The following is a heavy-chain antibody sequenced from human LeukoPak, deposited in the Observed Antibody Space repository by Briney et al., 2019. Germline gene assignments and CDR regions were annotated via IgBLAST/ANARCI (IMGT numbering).Heavy chain of an antibody. J-gene: IGHJ6*02. CDR1: GGSISSGGYY. CDR2: IYYSGST. V-gene: IGHV4-31*03. D-gene: IGHD6-13*01. Sequence: SETLSLTCTVSGGSISSGGYYWSWIRQHPGKGLEWIGYIYYSGSTYYNPSLKSRVTISVDTSKNQFSLKLSSVTAADTAVYYCAREIAAAGSTSTRYYYGMDVWGQGTTVTVS. CDR3: AREIAAAGSTSTRYYYGMDV.